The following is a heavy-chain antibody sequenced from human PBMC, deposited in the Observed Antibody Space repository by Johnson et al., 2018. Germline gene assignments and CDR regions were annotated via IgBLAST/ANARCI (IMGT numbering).Heavy chain of an antibody. CDR3: ATRGTSSHYYYYYMDV. Sequence: QVQLGQAGAEVKKPGASVEVSCKASGYTFPNSDLNWGRQAAGQGLEWMGWMTPNTGHTGYAQKFQDRDTMTRNTSISTAYMERSRMRSEDTAVYYGATRGTSSHYYYYYMDVWGIGTTVTVSS. CDR1: GYTFPNSD. V-gene: IGHV1-8*01. D-gene: IGHD6-6*01. CDR2: MTPNTGHT. J-gene: IGHJ6*03.